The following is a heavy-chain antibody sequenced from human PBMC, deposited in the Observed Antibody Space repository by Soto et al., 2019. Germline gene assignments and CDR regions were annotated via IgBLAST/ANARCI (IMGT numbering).Heavy chain of an antibody. V-gene: IGHV1-69*13. Sequence: SVKVSCKASGGTFSSYAISWVRQAPGQGLEWMGGIIPIFGTANYAQKFQGRVTITADESTSTAYMELSSLRSEDTAVYYCARGPYCGGDCYTWTLDKGGMDVWGQGATVTVSS. CDR1: GGTFSSYA. CDR3: ARGPYCGGDCYTWTLDKGGMDV. D-gene: IGHD2-21*02. J-gene: IGHJ6*02. CDR2: IIPIFGTA.